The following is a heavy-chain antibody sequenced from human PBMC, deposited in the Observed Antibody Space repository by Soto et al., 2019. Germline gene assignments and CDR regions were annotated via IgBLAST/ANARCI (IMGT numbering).Heavy chain of an antibody. V-gene: IGHV3-23*01. J-gene: IGHJ6*02. D-gene: IGHD2-15*01. CDR1: GFTFSNYA. CDR3: AKDLGPLRLLNYYFCGLDV. Sequence: GGSLRLSCAASGFTFSNYAMHWVRQAPGKGLEWVAVISGSGGSTYYADSVKGRFTISRDIPKNMIYLQLHTLRAEDTAVYYCAKDLGPLRLLNYYFCGLDVWGQGTTVTVSS. CDR2: ISGSGGST.